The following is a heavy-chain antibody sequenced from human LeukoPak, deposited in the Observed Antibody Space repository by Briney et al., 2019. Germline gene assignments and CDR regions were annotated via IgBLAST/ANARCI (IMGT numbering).Heavy chain of an antibody. J-gene: IGHJ4*02. CDR3: AIGGDSSTSCYRCFNY. CDR1: GYSFTNYW. CDR2: IYPDDSDT. Sequence: GESLKISCEGSGYSFTNYWIGWVRQMPGKGLEWMGVIYPDDSDTRYSPSFQGQVAIATDKSIGTAYLQWSSLKASDTAMYYCAIGGDSSTSCYRCFNYWGQGTLVTVSS. D-gene: IGHD2-2*01. V-gene: IGHV5-51*01.